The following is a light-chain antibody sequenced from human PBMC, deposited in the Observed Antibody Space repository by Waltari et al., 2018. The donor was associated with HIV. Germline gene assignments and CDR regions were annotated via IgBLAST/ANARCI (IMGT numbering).Light chain of an antibody. Sequence: QSALSQPHSVSGSPGQAVTISCNGSRSDIGGYDHVSWYQLHSGKAPRVISYDVVKRPAGVPDRIIGSKAGNTASLTISGLQTDDEADYFCCSYGGSYTWLFGGGTRLTV. CDR1: RSDIGGYDH. V-gene: IGLV2-11*01. CDR2: DVV. J-gene: IGLJ3*02. CDR3: CSYGGSYTWL.